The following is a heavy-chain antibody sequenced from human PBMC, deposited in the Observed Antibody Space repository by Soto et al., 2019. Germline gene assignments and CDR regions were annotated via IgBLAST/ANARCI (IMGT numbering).Heavy chain of an antibody. D-gene: IGHD6-19*01. J-gene: IGHJ6*02. Sequence: QVQLVESGGGVVQPGRSLRLSCAASGFSFCRHGMHWVRQAPGKGLEWVAVISYDGSNQDYADSVKGRFSISRDNSKNTVYLQMNSLRVEDSAVYYCARDRSSTYYYYGMDLWGQGTTVTVSS. V-gene: IGHV3-30-3*01. CDR3: ARDRSSTYYYYGMDL. CDR1: GFSFCRHG. CDR2: ISYDGSNQ.